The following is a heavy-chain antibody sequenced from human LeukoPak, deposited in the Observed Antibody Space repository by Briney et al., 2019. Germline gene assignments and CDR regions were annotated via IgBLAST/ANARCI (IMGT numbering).Heavy chain of an antibody. D-gene: IGHD6-19*01. CDR3: AREVFSSGWSSFDY. V-gene: IGHV3-74*01. J-gene: IGHJ4*02. Sequence: GGSLRLSCAASGFSFSDAWMGWVRQAPGKGLEWVSRIRGDGSKINYAESVEGRFTISRDNAKNTLYLQMNSLRAEDTAVYYCAREVFSSGWSSFDYWGQGTLVTVSS. CDR2: IRGDGSKI. CDR1: GFSFSDAW.